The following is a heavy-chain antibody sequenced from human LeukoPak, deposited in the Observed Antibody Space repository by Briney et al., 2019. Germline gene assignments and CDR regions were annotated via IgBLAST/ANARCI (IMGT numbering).Heavy chain of an antibody. CDR1: GGSISSSNW. D-gene: IGHD5-18*01. CDR2: IYHSGNT. J-gene: IGHJ4*02. CDR3: ARDVRGYSYGSIEYYFDY. Sequence: SETLSLTCAVSGGSISSSNWWSWVRQPPGKGLEWIGEIYHSGNTNYNPSLKSRVTISVDKSKNQFSLKLSSVTAADTAVYYCARDVRGYSYGSIEYYFDYWGQGTLVTVSS. V-gene: IGHV4-4*02.